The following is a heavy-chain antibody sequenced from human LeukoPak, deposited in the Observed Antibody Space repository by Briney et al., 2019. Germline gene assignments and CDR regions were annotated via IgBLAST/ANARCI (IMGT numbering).Heavy chain of an antibody. CDR2: VSGSAGST. CDR3: AKDTRIPIVGEFDF. V-gene: IGHV3-23*01. CDR1: GFTFSSYA. J-gene: IGHJ4*02. Sequence: GGSLRLSCAASGFTFSSYAMSWVRRAPGKGLEWVSGVSGSAGSTYYADSVKGRFTISRDNSKNTLYLQMSSLRAEDTAVYYCAKDTRIPIVGEFDFWGQGTLVTVSS. D-gene: IGHD2/OR15-2a*01.